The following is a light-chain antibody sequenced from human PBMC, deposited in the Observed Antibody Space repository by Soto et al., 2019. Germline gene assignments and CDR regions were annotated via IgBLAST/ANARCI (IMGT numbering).Light chain of an antibody. Sequence: NVFTQSPSTLSLTPGERATLSCRASQSVSSYLAWYQQKPGQAPRLLIYGASSRATGIPDRFSGSGSGTDFTLTISRPEPEDFAVYYCQQYGSSPRLTFGGGTKVDIK. J-gene: IGKJ4*01. CDR2: GAS. CDR1: QSVSSY. V-gene: IGKV3-20*01. CDR3: QQYGSSPRLT.